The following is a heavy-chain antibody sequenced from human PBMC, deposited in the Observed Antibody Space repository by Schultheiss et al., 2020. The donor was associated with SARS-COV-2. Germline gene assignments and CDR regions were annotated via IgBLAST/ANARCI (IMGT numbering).Heavy chain of an antibody. V-gene: IGHV3-23*01. CDR3: AVPYNWNPNWFDP. Sequence: GGSLRLSCEASGFTFKSFAMTWVRQAPGKGLEWVSTISATGSTYYADSVKGRCTISRDISKNTLYLQMHSLRAEDTAVYYCAVPYNWNPNWFDPWGQGTLVTVSS. CDR2: ISATGST. CDR1: GFTFKSFA. J-gene: IGHJ5*02. D-gene: IGHD1-20*01.